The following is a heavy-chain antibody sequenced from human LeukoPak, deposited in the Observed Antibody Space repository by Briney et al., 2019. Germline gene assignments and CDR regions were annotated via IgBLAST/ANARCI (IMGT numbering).Heavy chain of an antibody. V-gene: IGHV3-66*01. Sequence: GGSLRHSSAASRFTVSGNYTSWVPPAPGKGLGRVSVIYSGGSTYYADSVKGRFTISRDNSKNTLYLQMNSLRAEDTAVYYCARDPVASSGYYSDAFDIWGQGTMVTVSS. CDR1: RFTVSGNY. CDR3: ARDPVASSGYYSDAFDI. J-gene: IGHJ3*02. D-gene: IGHD3-22*01. CDR2: IYSGGST.